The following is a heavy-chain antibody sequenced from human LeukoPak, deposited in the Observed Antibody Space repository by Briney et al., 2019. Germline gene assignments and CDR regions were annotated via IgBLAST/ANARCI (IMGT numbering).Heavy chain of an antibody. J-gene: IGHJ4*02. D-gene: IGHD3-22*01. CDR3: ARATHYYESSGYDY. V-gene: IGHV3-20*04. Sequence: GGSLRLSCAASGFTFYDYGMSWVRQAPGKGLEWGSGINWNGGSTGYADSVKGRFTISRDNAKNSLYLQMNSLRAEDTALYYCARATHYYESSGYDYWGQGTLVTVSS. CDR1: GFTFYDYG. CDR2: INWNGGST.